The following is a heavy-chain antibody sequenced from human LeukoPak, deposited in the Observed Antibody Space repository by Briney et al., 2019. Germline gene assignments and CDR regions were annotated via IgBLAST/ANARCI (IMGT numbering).Heavy chain of an antibody. J-gene: IGHJ4*02. CDR1: GYSFTSYW. V-gene: IGHV5-51*01. D-gene: IGHD6-13*01. CDR3: AIGRGGQHLGDY. Sequence: GEPLKISCKGSGYSFTSYWIGWVRQMPGKGLECMGIIYPGDSDTRYSPSFQGQVTISADRSLRTAYLQWSSLKPPDTAMYSVAIGRGGQHLGDYWGEGSLVTVSS. CDR2: IYPGDSDT.